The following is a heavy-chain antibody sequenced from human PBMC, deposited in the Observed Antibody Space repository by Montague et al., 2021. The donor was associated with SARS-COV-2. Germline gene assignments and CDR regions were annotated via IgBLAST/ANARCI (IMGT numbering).Heavy chain of an antibody. J-gene: IGHJ4*02. CDR3: ARGTEVGAFDY. D-gene: IGHD1-26*01. CDR2: IYYNGRT. Sequence: SDSLSLTCTVSGGSINGYYWTWVRQHPGKGLQWIAHIYYNGRTSYIPSLKSRLSVSLDKAKYQFSLELTSVTAADTARYFCARGTEVGAFDYWGQGALVSVSS. CDR1: GGSINGYY. V-gene: IGHV4-59*13.